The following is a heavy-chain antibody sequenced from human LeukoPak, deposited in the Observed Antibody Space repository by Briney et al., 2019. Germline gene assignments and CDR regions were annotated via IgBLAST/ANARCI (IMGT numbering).Heavy chain of an antibody. CDR1: GDSISSGGYY. D-gene: IGHD4/OR15-4a*01. V-gene: IGHV4-30-2*01. Sequence: SETLSLTCTVSGDSISSGGYYWSWIRQPPGKGLEWIGYIYHSGSTYYNPSLKSRVTISVDRSKNQFSLKLSSVTAADTAVYYCARNGLTNYYYYMDVWGKGTTVTVSS. CDR2: IYHSGST. J-gene: IGHJ6*03. CDR3: ARNGLTNYYYYMDV.